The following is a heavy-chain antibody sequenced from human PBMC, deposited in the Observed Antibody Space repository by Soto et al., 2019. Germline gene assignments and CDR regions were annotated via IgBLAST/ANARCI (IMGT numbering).Heavy chain of an antibody. CDR2: IWYDESNK. CDR3: ARDLWGNFDSSGSNY. V-gene: IGHV3-33*01. J-gene: IGHJ4*02. D-gene: IGHD3-22*01. CDR1: GFNFISYG. Sequence: GGSLRLSCAASGFNFISYGMQWVRQDPRTGLESVAVIWYDESNKYYADSVKGRFTISRDISKNTLYLKMNSLRADDTAVYYCARDLWGNFDSSGSNYWGQGTLVTLSS.